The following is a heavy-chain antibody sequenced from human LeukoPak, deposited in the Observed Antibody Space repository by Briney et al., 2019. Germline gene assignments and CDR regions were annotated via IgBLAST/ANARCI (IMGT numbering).Heavy chain of an antibody. V-gene: IGHV3-23*01. J-gene: IGHJ4*02. CDR2: IIASSGST. CDR3: AKGAYDYIEMGYFDY. Sequence: GGSLRLSCAASGFSLSSSAMSWARQAPGKGLERVSLIIASSGSTFYADSVKGRFTISRDNSKNTLYLQMNSLRAEDTAVYYCAKGAYDYIEMGYFDYWGQGTLVTVSS. D-gene: IGHD5-12*01. CDR1: GFSLSSSA.